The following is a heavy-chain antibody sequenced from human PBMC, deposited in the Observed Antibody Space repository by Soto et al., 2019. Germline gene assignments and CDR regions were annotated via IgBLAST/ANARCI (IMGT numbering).Heavy chain of an antibody. CDR3: AAGEASSRNLAPYYLDF. CDR1: GGSMRNYF. V-gene: IGHV4-59*01. D-gene: IGHD6-13*01. Sequence: SETLSLTCTVSGGSMRNYFWTWIRQPPGKGLEWIGYIHYSGTTSFFPSYNPSLRSRVTISEDTSKNQFSLKLLSVTAADTAVYFCAAGEASSRNLAPYYLDFWGQGTLVTVS. CDR2: IHYSGTT. J-gene: IGHJ4*02.